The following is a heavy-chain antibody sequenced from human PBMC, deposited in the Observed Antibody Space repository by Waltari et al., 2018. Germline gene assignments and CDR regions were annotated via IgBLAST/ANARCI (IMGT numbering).Heavy chain of an antibody. CDR1: GVPFHSFR. CDR2: ISNDGTEK. CDR3: AKGLWELPPYYYYVMDV. V-gene: IGHV3-30*18. J-gene: IGHJ6*02. Sequence: QVQLVESGGGVVQPGGSLRLSCAASGVPFHSFRMPWVRQAPGKGLEWVALISNDGTEKYDGDAGKGRFTISRDNSRNTVHLQMDSLRAEDTAVYYCAKGLWELPPYYYYVMDVWGQGTTVTVSS. D-gene: IGHD1-7*01.